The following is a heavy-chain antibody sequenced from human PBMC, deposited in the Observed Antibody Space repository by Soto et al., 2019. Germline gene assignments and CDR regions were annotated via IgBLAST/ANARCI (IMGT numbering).Heavy chain of an antibody. D-gene: IGHD2-8*01. CDR2: IYYSGDT. V-gene: IGHV4-30-4*01. Sequence: QVQLQESGPGLVKPSQTLSLSCPVSGGSITDSEFYWSWLRQPPGKGLEWIGSIYYSGDTFYSPTLKSRLTMSVDTSKNQFSLNLTSVTAADTAVYYCARALNVGGLYFGTVSFDYWGQGALVIVSS. J-gene: IGHJ4*02. CDR1: GGSITDSEFY. CDR3: ARALNVGGLYFGTVSFDY.